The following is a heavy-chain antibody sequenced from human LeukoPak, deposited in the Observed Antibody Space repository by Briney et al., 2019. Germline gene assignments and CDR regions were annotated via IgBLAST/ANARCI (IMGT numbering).Heavy chain of an antibody. Sequence: GGSLRLSCAASAFTFSSYSMNWVRQAPGKGLEWVSSISSSSSYIYYADSVKGRFTISRDNAKNSLYLQMNSLRAEDTAVYYCARASPLGYCSSTSCYTVDYWGQGTLVTVSS. CDR1: AFTFSSYS. J-gene: IGHJ4*02. CDR2: ISSSSSYI. D-gene: IGHD2-2*02. CDR3: ARASPLGYCSSTSCYTVDY. V-gene: IGHV3-21*01.